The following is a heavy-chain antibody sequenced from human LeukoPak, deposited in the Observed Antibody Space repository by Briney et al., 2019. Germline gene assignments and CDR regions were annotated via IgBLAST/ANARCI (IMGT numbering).Heavy chain of an antibody. CDR2: ISASGGGT. D-gene: IGHD3-22*01. V-gene: IGHV3-23*01. CDR3: AKGRSGYDAFDI. CDR1: GFTFTSFA. Sequence: GGSLRLSCAASGFTFTSFALSWVSQAPGAGLEWVSAISASGGGTYYADSVKARFTISRDNSKKTVYLQMNSLRAEDTAVYYCAKGRSGYDAFDIWGQGTMVTVSA. J-gene: IGHJ3*02.